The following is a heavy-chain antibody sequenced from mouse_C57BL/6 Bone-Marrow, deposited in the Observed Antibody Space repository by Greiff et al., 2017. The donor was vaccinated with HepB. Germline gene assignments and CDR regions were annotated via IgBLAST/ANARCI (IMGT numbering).Heavy chain of an antibody. D-gene: IGHD2-5*01. J-gene: IGHJ4*01. V-gene: IGHV3-8*01. CDR1: GYSITSDY. Sequence: EVKLMESGPGLAKPSQTLSLTCSVTGYSITSDYWNWIRKFPGNKLEYMGYISYSGSTYYNPSLNSRISITRDTSKNQYYLQLNSVTTEDTATYYFASAYYSNYGVYAMDYWGQGTSVTVSS. CDR3: ASAYYSNYGVYAMDY. CDR2: ISYSGST.